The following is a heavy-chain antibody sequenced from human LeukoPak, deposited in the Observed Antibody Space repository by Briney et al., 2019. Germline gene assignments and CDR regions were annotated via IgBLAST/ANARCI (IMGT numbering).Heavy chain of an antibody. D-gene: IGHD5-18*01. CDR3: ARDRDTALDPNFDY. CDR2: IFFDGTT. Sequence: SETLSLTCAVSGGPMMIGPDYWGWIRQPPGKGLEGLGSIFFDGTTYYNPSLKSRVTISVGTSKNQFSLKLSSVAAADSAVYYCARDRDTALDPNFDYWGQGTLVTVSS. J-gene: IGHJ4*02. V-gene: IGHV4-39*07. CDR1: GGPMMIGPDY.